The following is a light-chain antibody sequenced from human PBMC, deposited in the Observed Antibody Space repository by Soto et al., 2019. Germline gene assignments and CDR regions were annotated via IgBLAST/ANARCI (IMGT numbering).Light chain of an antibody. J-gene: IGKJ1*01. Sequence: AIQLTQSPSSLSASVVDRVTITCRASQGISSYLAWYQQKPGKAPKLLIYDASSLEGGVPSRFSGSGSGTEFTLTISSLQPDDFATYYCQQYNSFSQTFGQGTKVDIK. CDR2: DAS. V-gene: IGKV1-13*02. CDR3: QQYNSFSQT. CDR1: QGISSY.